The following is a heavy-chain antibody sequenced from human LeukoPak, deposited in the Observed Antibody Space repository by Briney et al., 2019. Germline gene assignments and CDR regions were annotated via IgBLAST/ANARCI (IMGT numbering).Heavy chain of an antibody. CDR2: ISGSGGST. D-gene: IGHD3-22*01. CDR1: GFTFSSYA. CDR3: AKEERYYYDSSGYYHA. Sequence: PGGSLRLSCAASGFTFSSYAMSWVRQAPGKGLEWVSAISGSGGSTYYADSVKGRFTISRDNSKNMLYLQMNSLRAEDTAVYYCAKEERYYYDSSGYYHAWGQGTLVTVSS. V-gene: IGHV3-23*01. J-gene: IGHJ5*02.